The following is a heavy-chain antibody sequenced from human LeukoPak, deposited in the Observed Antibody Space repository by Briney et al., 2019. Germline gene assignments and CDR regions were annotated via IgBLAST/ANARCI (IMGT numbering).Heavy chain of an antibody. D-gene: IGHD3-22*01. J-gene: IGHJ4*02. CDR3: AKDRAAYYYDSSGCLHY. CDR2: IRYDGSNK. CDR1: GFTFSSYG. Sequence: GGSLRLSCAASGFTFSSYGMHWVRQAPGKGLEWVAFIRYDGSNKYYADSVKGRFTISRDNSKNTLYLQMNSLRAEDTAVYYCAKDRAAYYYDSSGCLHYWGQGTLVTVSS. V-gene: IGHV3-30*02.